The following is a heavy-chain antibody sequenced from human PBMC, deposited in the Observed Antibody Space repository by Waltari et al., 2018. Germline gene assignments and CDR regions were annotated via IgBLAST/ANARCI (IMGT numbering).Heavy chain of an antibody. CDR2: VHYTGKT. D-gene: IGHD3-10*01. V-gene: IGHV4-39*02. CDR3: ARSFGGSGSYKFDT. J-gene: IGHJ4*02. Sequence: RLQESGPGRMKPSETLSLICPVSGASISISTHYWGWIRQTPGMGPEWIGSVHYTGKTYNNPSLESRVSLSVDTSKNLFSLELTSVTAADTATYFCARSFGGSGSYKFDTWGRGILVSVSS. CDR1: GASISISTHY.